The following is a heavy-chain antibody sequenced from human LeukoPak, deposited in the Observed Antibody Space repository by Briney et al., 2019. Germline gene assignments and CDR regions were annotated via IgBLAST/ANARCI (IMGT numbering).Heavy chain of an antibody. CDR2: IYPDDSDT. CDR3: ARGAYGSGRYYNYYGMDV. J-gene: IGHJ6*02. CDR1: GYSLVNRG. Sequence: KIGESLNISCKGSGYSLVNRGIGWVGQMPGKGLDWMGIIYPDDSDTIYTPSFDGQVTISADKFISTAYLQWSSLKASDTAMDYCARGAYGSGRYYNYYGMDVWGQGTTVTVSS. D-gene: IGHD3-10*01. V-gene: IGHV5-51*01.